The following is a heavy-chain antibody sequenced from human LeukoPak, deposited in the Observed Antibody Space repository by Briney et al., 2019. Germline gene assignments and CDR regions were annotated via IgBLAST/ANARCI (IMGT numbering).Heavy chain of an antibody. J-gene: IGHJ4*02. V-gene: IGHV3-33*06. D-gene: IGHD6-25*01. Sequence: GGSLRLSCAASGFTFSSYGMHWVRQAPGKGLEWVAVIWYDGSNKYYADSVKGRFAISRDNSKNTLYLQMNSLRAEDTAVYYCANKGLPSAYWGQGTLVTVSS. CDR1: GFTFSSYG. CDR2: IWYDGSNK. CDR3: ANKGLPSAY.